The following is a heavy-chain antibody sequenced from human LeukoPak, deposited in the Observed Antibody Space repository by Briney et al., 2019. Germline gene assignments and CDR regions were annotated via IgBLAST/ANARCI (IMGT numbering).Heavy chain of an antibody. Sequence: SETLSLTCTVSGGSISSYYWSWIRQPPGKGLEWIGYIYYSGSTNYNPSLKSRVAISVDTSKNQFSLKLSSVTAADTAVYYCARINGYNWDYWGQGTLVTVSS. J-gene: IGHJ4*02. CDR2: IYYSGST. CDR3: ARINGYNWDY. D-gene: IGHD5-24*01. V-gene: IGHV4-59*08. CDR1: GGSISSYY.